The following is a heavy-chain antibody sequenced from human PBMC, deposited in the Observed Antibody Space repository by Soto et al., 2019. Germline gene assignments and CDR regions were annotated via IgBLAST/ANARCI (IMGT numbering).Heavy chain of an antibody. Sequence: GGSLRLSCAASGFSFSTYSMAWVRQAAGKGPQWVSGLSGGGANTFYIDSVRGRFTISVDNSKNTVYLQMDSLRADDTAVYYCARWSGYADAWGQGTMVTVYS. D-gene: IGHD4-17*01. CDR3: ARWSGYADA. J-gene: IGHJ4*02. CDR2: LSGGGANT. CDR1: GFSFSTYS. V-gene: IGHV3-23*01.